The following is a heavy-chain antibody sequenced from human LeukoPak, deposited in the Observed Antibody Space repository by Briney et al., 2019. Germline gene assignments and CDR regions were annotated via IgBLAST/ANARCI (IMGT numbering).Heavy chain of an antibody. D-gene: IGHD3-3*01. J-gene: IGHJ4*02. CDR1: GYSFTSYW. CDR3: VRGGRITISWPLDY. V-gene: IGHV1-18*04. CDR2: ISADTGNT. Sequence: GESLKISCKGSGYSFTSYWIGWVRQAPGQGLEWMGWISADTGNTKYAQRLQGRVTMTADTSTSTAYLELRSLRSDDTAVYYCVRGGRITISWPLDYWAQGTLVTVSS.